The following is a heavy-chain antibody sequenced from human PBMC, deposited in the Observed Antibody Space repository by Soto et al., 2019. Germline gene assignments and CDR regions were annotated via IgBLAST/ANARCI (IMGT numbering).Heavy chain of an antibody. CDR2: IYYSEST. J-gene: IGHJ4*02. CDR3: ARDYYDSSGYYYDY. CDR1: GGSIRGYY. D-gene: IGHD3-22*01. V-gene: IGHV4-59*01. Sequence: SETLSLTCTVSGGSIRGYYWSWIRQPPGKGLEWIGYIYYSESTNYNPSLKSRVTISVDTSKNQFSLKLSSVTAADTAVYYCARDYYDSSGYYYDYWGQGTLVTVSS.